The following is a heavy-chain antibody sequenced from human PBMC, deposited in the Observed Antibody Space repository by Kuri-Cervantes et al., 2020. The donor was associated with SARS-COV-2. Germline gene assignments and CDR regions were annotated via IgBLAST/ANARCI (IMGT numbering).Heavy chain of an antibody. D-gene: IGHD1-7*01. J-gene: IGHJ6*03. CDR2: IYYSGST. CDR3: ARERGTSYYYYMDV. CDR1: GGSISSYY. V-gene: IGHV4-59*01. Sequence: SETLSLTCTVSGGSISSYYWSWIRQPPGKGLEWIGYIYYSGSTNYNPSLKSRVTISVDTSKNQFSLKLSSVTAADTAVYYCARERGTSYYYYMDVWGKGTTVTVSS.